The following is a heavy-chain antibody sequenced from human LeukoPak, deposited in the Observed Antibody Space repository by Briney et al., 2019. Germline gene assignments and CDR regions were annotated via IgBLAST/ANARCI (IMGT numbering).Heavy chain of an antibody. CDR1: GGSFIGGSMNDFS. D-gene: IGHD6-6*01. CDR3: ARQGGIAARPFDY. J-gene: IGHJ4*02. Sequence: SETLSLTCSVSGGSFIGGSMNDFSWTWIRQPPGKGPQCVATLYYNGDTVYDPSLKSRVTISVDTSKNQFSLKLSSVTAADTAVYYCARQGGIAARPFDYWGQGTLVTVSS. V-gene: IGHV4-61*08. CDR2: LYYNGDT.